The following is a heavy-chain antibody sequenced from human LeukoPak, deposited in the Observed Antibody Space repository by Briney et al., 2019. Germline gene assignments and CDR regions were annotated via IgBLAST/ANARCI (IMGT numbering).Heavy chain of an antibody. D-gene: IGHD6-19*01. Sequence: SETLSLTCTVSGGSISSSSYYWGWICQPPGKGLEWIGSIYYSGSTYYNPSLKSRVTISVDTSKNQFSLKLSSVTAADTAVYYCARDFWYGQQWLVGNHDAFDIWGQGTMVTVSS. CDR1: GGSISSSSYY. V-gene: IGHV4-39*07. CDR2: IYYSGST. J-gene: IGHJ3*02. CDR3: ARDFWYGQQWLVGNHDAFDI.